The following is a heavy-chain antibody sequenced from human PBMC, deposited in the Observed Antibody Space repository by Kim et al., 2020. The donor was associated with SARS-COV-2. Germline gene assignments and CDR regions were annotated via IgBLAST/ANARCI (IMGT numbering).Heavy chain of an antibody. Sequence: SETLSLTCTVSGGSVSSGSYFWSWIRQPPGKGQEWIGYIYYSGNTNYNPSLKSRVTMSVDTSKNQFSLKLRSVTAADTAVYYCARAPNDFWSGYPYYFDYWGQGTLVTVSS. D-gene: IGHD3-3*01. CDR3: ARAPNDFWSGYPYYFDY. CDR2: IYYSGNT. V-gene: IGHV4-61*01. CDR1: GGSVSSGSYF. J-gene: IGHJ4*02.